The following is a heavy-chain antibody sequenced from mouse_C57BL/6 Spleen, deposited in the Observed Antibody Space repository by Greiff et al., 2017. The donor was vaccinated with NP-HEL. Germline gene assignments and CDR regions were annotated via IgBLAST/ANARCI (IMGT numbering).Heavy chain of an antibody. CDR1: GFTFSDYY. CDR2: INYDGSST. J-gene: IGHJ2*01. D-gene: IGHD1-1*01. CDR3: ASEHFGSLYDFDY. V-gene: IGHV5-16*01. Sequence: EVQLMESEGGLVQPGSSMKLSCTASGFTFSDYYMAWVRQVPEKGLEWVANINYDGSSTYYLDSLKSRFILSRDNAKNILYLQMSSLKSEDTDTYDCASEHFGSLYDFDYWGQGTTRTVSS.